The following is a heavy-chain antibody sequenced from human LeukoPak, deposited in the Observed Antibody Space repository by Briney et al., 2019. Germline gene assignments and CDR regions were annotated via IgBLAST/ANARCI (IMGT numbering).Heavy chain of an antibody. J-gene: IGHJ4*02. V-gene: IGHV3-21*01. CDR3: ARDWGNWDFDY. CDR1: GFPFSSYS. CDR2: ISSLSNYI. Sequence: GGSLRLSCAAPGFPFSSYSMNWVRQAPGKGLEWVSSISSLSNYIYYEDSVKGRFTISRDYAKNSLYLQMNSLRAEDTAVYYRARDWGNWDFDYWGQGTLVIVSS. D-gene: IGHD1-1*01.